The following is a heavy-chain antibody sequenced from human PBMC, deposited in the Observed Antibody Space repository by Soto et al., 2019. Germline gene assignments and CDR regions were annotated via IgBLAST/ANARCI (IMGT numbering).Heavy chain of an antibody. J-gene: IGHJ5*02. CDR2: IYYSGST. V-gene: IGHV4-59*01. CDR1: GGSISSYY. CDR3: ARHPNCSGGSCYFSGWWFDP. Sequence: SETLSLTCTVSGGSISSYYWSRIRQPPGKGLEWIGYIYYSGSTNYNPSLKSRVTISVDTSKNQFSLKLSSVTAADTAVYYCARHPNCSGGSCYFSGWWFDPWGQGTLVTVSS. D-gene: IGHD2-15*01.